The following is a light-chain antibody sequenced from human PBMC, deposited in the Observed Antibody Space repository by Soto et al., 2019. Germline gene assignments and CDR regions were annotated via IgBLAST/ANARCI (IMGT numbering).Light chain of an antibody. J-gene: IGKJ1*01. V-gene: IGKV3-20*01. CDR3: QQYVSSPWA. CDR2: GAS. Sequence: DIVLAQSPGTLSLSPGERATLSCRARQSVTNSFLAWYQQKPGQAPRLLIYGASRRATGIPDRFTGSGSGTDFTLTISRLEPEDFAVYYCQQYVSSPWAFGQGTKVEI. CDR1: QSVTNSF.